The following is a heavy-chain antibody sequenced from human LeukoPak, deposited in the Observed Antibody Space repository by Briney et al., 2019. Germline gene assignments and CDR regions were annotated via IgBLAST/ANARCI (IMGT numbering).Heavy chain of an antibody. Sequence: SVKVSCKASVGTFSSYAISRVRQAPGQGLEWMGGIIPIFGTANYAQKFQGRVTITADESTSTAYMELSSLRSEDTAVYYCAIYERGYFDYWGQGTLVTVSS. CDR3: AIYERGYFDY. J-gene: IGHJ4*02. CDR1: VGTFSSYA. D-gene: IGHD5/OR15-5a*01. CDR2: IIPIFGTA. V-gene: IGHV1-69*13.